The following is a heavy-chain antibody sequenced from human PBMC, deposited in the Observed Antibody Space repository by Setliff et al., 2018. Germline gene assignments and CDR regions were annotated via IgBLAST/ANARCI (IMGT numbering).Heavy chain of an antibody. D-gene: IGHD3-10*01. J-gene: IGHJ1*01. V-gene: IGHV4-34*01. CDR3: ARVDFTMIQGVLGL. CDR1: GGSFSDYY. Sequence: SETLSLTCTVYGGSFSDYYWSWIRQTPGKGLEWIGSVYYSGYTYYNPSLQSRVTISVDMSKNQFSMKLTSVTAADTAVYYCARVDFTMIQGVLGLWGQGTLVTVSS. CDR2: VYYSGYT.